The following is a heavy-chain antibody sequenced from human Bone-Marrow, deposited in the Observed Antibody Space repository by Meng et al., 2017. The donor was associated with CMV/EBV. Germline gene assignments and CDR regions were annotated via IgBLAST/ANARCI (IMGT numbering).Heavy chain of an antibody. J-gene: IGHJ4*02. CDR3: ARGPYCSSTSCYLEAFDY. CDR1: GGSISSSSYY. CDR2: IYYSGST. Sequence: SETPSLTCTVSGGSISSSSYYWGWIRQPPGKGLEWIGSIYYSGSTYYNPSLKSRVTISVDTSKNQFSLKLSSVTAADTAVYYCARGPYCSSTSCYLEAFDYWGQGTLVAVSS. V-gene: IGHV4-39*07. D-gene: IGHD2-2*01.